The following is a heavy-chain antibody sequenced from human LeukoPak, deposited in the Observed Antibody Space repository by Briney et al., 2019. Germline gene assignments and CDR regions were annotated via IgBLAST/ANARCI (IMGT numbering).Heavy chain of an antibody. D-gene: IGHD3-9*01. J-gene: IGHJ4*02. Sequence: GASVKVSCKASGYTFTGYYMHWVRQAPGQGLEWMGRINPNSGGTNYAQKFQGRVTMTRDTSISTAYMELSRLRSDDTAVYYCARGGYDILTGYAPYFGYWGQGTLVTVSS. CDR1: GYTFTGYY. CDR3: ARGGYDILTGYAPYFGY. V-gene: IGHV1-2*06. CDR2: INPNSGGT.